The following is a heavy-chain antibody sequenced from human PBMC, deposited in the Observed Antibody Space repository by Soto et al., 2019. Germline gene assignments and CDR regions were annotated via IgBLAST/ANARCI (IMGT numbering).Heavy chain of an antibody. CDR1: GFTFSSYS. V-gene: IGHV3-48*02. D-gene: IGHD2-8*01. CDR3: ARASRFNEYTTFDP. J-gene: IGHJ5*02. Sequence: GGSLRLSCAASGFTFSSYSMNWVRQAPGKGLEWVSYISSSSSTIYYADSVKGRFTISRDNAKNSLYLQMNSLRDEDTAVYYCARASRFNEYTTFDPWGQGNLVTVSS. CDR2: ISSSSSTI.